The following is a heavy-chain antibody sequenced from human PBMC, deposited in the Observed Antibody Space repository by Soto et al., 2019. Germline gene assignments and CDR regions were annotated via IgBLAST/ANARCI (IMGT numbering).Heavy chain of an antibody. CDR2: IRRKANSYTT. CDR3: AMLGGWSGGSSGMDV. D-gene: IGHD6-19*01. J-gene: IGHJ6*02. CDR1: GLIFSDYH. Sequence: EVQLVESGGGLVQPGGSLRLSCAASGLIFSDYHMDWVRQAPGKGLEWVGRIRRKANSYTTEYAASVKGRFTISRDDSKNSLYLQMDSLKSEHTAVYYCAMLGGWSGGSSGMDVWGQGTMVTVSS. V-gene: IGHV3-72*01.